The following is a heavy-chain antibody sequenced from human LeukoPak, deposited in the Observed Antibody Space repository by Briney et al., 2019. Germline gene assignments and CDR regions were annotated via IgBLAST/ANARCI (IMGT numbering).Heavy chain of an antibody. CDR3: ATSIAAAGWLEGAFDI. V-gene: IGHV4-4*07. CDR2: IYNSGST. CDR1: GGSISSHY. D-gene: IGHD6-13*01. Sequence: PSETLSLTCTVSGGSISSHYWSWIRQPAGKGLEWIGRIYNSGSTNYNPSLKSRVTMSVDTSKNQFSLRLSTVTAADTAVYYCATSIAAAGWLEGAFDIWGRGTMVTVSS. J-gene: IGHJ3*02.